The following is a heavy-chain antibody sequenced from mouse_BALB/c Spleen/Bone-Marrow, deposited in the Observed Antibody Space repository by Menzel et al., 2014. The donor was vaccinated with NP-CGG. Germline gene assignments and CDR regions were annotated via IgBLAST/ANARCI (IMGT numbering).Heavy chain of an antibody. CDR3: ARNPYGNYAMDY. J-gene: IGHJ4*01. CDR2: IWSDGNT. V-gene: IGHV2-6*02. D-gene: IGHD2-10*02. Sequence: VKLEESGPGLVAPSQSLSITCTVSGFSLXSYGVHWVRQPPGKGLEWLVVIWSDGNTTYNSALKSRLSISKDNSKSQVFLKMNSLQTDDTAMYYCARNPYGNYAMDYWGQGTSVTVSS. CDR1: GFSLXSYG.